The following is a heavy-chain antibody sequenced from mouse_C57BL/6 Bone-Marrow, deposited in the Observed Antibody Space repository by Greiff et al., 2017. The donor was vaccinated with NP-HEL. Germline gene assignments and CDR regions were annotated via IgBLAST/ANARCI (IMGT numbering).Heavy chain of an antibody. J-gene: IGHJ3*01. V-gene: IGHV2-2*01. Sequence: VQLQQSGPGLVQPSQSLSITCTVSGFSLTSYGVHWVRQSPGKGLEWLGVIWSGGSTDYNAAFISRLSISKDNSKSQVFFKMNSLQADDTAIYYCASYDYPFAYWGQGTLVTVSA. CDR2: IWSGGST. CDR1: GFSLTSYG. D-gene: IGHD2-4*01. CDR3: ASYDYPFAY.